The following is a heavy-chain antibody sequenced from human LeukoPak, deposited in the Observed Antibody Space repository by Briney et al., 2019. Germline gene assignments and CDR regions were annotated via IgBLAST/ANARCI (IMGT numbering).Heavy chain of an antibody. CDR2: IYSSGST. CDR3: ASEGYSNYGYYYYYMDV. Sequence: SETLSLTCTVSGGSISSSSYYWSWIRQPAGKGLEWIGRIYSSGSTNYNPSLKSRVTMSVDTSKNQFSLKLSSVTAADTAVYYCASEGYSNYGYYYYYMDVWGKGTTVTVSS. D-gene: IGHD4-11*01. V-gene: IGHV4-61*02. J-gene: IGHJ6*03. CDR1: GGSISSSSYY.